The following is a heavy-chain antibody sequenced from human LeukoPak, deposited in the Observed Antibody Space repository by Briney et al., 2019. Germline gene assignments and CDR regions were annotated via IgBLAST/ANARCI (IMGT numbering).Heavy chain of an antibody. J-gene: IGHJ5*02. D-gene: IGHD6-13*01. CDR2: IHPSGGIT. CDR1: GYTFTSYY. CDR3: AGGGSDSSSCPGP. Sequence: ASLKVSCKASGYTFTSYYMHWVRQAPGQGLEWMGIIHPSGGITSYAQKFQGRVTMTRDTSTSTVYMELSSLRSEDTAVYYCAGGGSDSSSCPGPWGQGTLVTVSP. V-gene: IGHV1-46*01.